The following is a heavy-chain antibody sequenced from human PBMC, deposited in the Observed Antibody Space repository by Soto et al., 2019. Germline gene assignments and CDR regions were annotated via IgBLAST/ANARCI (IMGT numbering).Heavy chain of an antibody. D-gene: IGHD2-21*01. V-gene: IGHV3-74*01. J-gene: IGHJ3*02. CDR3: ARAGVNHAFDI. CDR1: GFTFSSYY. Sequence: EVQLVESGGGLVQPGGSLRLSCAASGFTFSSYYMHWVRQGPGKGLVWVSRISSDGSSTSYADSVKGRFTISRDNAKNTLYLQMNSLRAEDTAVYYCARAGVNHAFDICVQGTMVTVSS. CDR2: ISSDGSST.